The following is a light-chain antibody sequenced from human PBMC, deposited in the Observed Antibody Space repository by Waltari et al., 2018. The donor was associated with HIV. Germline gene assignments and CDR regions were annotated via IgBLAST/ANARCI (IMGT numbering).Light chain of an antibody. J-gene: IGLJ2*01. CDR1: SSDVATYKL. CDR2: EVS. V-gene: IGLV2-23*02. Sequence: QSALTQPASVSGSPGQSITISCTRTSSDVATYKLVSWYQQHPGKAPKLMIYEVSKRPSGVSNRFSGSKSGETASLTISGLQAEDEADYYCCSYVSNVIFGGGTKLTVL. CDR3: CSYVSNVI.